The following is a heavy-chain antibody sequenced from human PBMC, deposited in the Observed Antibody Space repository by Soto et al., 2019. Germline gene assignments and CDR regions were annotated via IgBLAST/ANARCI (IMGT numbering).Heavy chain of an antibody. D-gene: IGHD6-13*01. CDR2: IFYSGST. V-gene: IGHV4-31*03. CDR1: GGSINSGGYY. J-gene: IGHJ4*02. Sequence: QVQLQESGPGLVKPSQTLSLICTVSGGSINSGGYYWNWIRQHPGKGLEWIGYIFYSGSTYYNPFLNSRVTISADTSESQFSPNLSSVTAADTAVYFWARGYRQSGYSSSWVFDYWGQGTLVNVSS. CDR3: ARGYRQSGYSSSWVFDY.